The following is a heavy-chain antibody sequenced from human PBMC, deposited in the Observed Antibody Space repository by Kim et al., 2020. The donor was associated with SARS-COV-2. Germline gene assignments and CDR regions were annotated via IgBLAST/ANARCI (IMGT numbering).Heavy chain of an antibody. CDR2: INPNSGGT. CDR3: ARGIVVVPAAMREYYYGMDV. Sequence: ASVKVSCKASGYTFTGYYMHWVRQAPGQGLEWMGWINPNSGGTNYAQKFQGWVTMTRDTSISTAYMELSRLRSDDTAVYYCARGIVVVPAAMREYYYGMDVWGQGTTVTVSS. J-gene: IGHJ6*02. CDR1: GYTFTGYY. V-gene: IGHV1-2*04. D-gene: IGHD2-2*01.